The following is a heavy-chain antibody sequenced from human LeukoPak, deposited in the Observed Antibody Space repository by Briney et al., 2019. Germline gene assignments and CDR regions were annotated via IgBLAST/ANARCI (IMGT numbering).Heavy chain of an antibody. CDR1: GGSISSGDYY. V-gene: IGHV4-30-4*01. CDR2: IYYSGST. J-gene: IGHJ4*02. Sequence: SETLSLTCTVSGGSISSGDYYWSWIRQPPGKGLEWIGYIYYSGSTYYNPSLKSRVTISVDTSKNQFSLKLSSVTAADTAVYYCARTTVTTSALQYWGQGTLVTVSS. D-gene: IGHD4-17*01. CDR3: ARTTVTTSALQY.